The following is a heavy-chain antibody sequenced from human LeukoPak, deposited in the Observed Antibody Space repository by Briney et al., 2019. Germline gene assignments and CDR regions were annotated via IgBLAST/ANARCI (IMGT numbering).Heavy chain of an antibody. D-gene: IGHD5-12*01. CDR1: GDSISSYY. J-gene: IGHJ4*02. CDR3: ARTKQWLMYYFDY. CDR2: IYYSGST. V-gene: IGHV4-59*01. Sequence: SETLSLTCTVSGDSISSYYWSWSRQPPGKGLEWIGYIYYSGSTNYNPSLKSRVTMSVDTSKKQFSLRLSSVTAADTAVYYCARTKQWLMYYFDYWGQGTLATVSS.